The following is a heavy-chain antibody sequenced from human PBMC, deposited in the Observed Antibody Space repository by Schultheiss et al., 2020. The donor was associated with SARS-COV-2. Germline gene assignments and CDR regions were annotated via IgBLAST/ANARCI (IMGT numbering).Heavy chain of an antibody. CDR2: ISWNSGSI. CDR1: GFTFDDYA. CDR3: ARADGGMSLYLDS. Sequence: GGSLRLSCAASGFTFDDYAMHWVRQAPGKGLEWVSGISWNSGSIGYADSVKGRFTISRDNAKNSLYLQMNSLRAEDTAVYYCARADGGMSLYLDSWGQGTLVTVSS. J-gene: IGHJ4*02. V-gene: IGHV3-9*01.